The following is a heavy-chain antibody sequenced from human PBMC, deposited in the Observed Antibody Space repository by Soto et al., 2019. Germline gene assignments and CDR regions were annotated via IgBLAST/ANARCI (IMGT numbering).Heavy chain of an antibody. J-gene: IGHJ6*02. V-gene: IGHV1-69*12. D-gene: IGHD5-18*01. CDR2: IIPIFGTA. CDR1: GGTFSSYA. Sequence: QVQLVQSGAEVKKPGSSVKVSCKASGGTFSSYAISWVRQAPGQGLEWMGGIIPIFGTANYAQKFQGRVTITADESTSTADMELSSLRSEDTAVYYCARMDTAMVRVYYYGMDVWGQGTTVTVSS. CDR3: ARMDTAMVRVYYYGMDV.